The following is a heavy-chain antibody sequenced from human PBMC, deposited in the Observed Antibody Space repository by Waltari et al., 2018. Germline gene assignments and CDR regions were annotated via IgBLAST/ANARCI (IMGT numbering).Heavy chain of an antibody. CDR3: AAQWLRLPREGDY. CDR1: GYTFTSYG. D-gene: IGHD5-12*01. Sequence: QVQLVQSGAEVKKPGASVKVSCKASGYTFTSYGISWVRQAPGQGLEWMGGISAYHGKTNYAQKFQGRVTITADKSTSTAYMELSSLRSEDTAVYYCAAQWLRLPREGDYWGQGTLVTVSS. V-gene: IGHV1-18*01. J-gene: IGHJ4*02. CDR2: ISAYHGKT.